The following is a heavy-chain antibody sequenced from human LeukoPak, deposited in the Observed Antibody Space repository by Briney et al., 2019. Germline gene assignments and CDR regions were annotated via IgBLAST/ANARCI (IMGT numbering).Heavy chain of an antibody. D-gene: IGHD5-24*01. V-gene: IGHV3-53*01. J-gene: IGHJ2*01. CDR2: LYSGSDT. Sequence: TGGSLTLSCAASGFTLSTKYMNWVRQAPGKGLEWVSILYSGSDTYYTDSVKGRFTISRDSSKNMLFLHMDSLRAEDPSVYYCARVGDHFHWYLDLWGRGTLVTVSS. CDR1: GFTLSTKY. CDR3: ARVGDHFHWYLDL.